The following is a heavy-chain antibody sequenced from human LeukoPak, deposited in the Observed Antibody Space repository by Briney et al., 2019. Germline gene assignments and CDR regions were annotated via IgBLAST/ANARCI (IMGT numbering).Heavy chain of an antibody. Sequence: GGSLRLSCAASGFTFSSYSMNWVRQAPGKGLEWVSSISSSSSYIYYADSVKGRFTISRDNAKNSLYLRMNSLRAEDTAVYYCAREVDSSGWYVAFDIWGQGTMVTVSS. V-gene: IGHV3-21*01. CDR3: AREVDSSGWYVAFDI. CDR2: ISSSSSYI. D-gene: IGHD6-19*01. CDR1: GFTFSSYS. J-gene: IGHJ3*02.